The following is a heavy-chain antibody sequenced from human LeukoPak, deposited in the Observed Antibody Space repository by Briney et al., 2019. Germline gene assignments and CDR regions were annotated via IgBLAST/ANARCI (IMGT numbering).Heavy chain of an antibody. J-gene: IGHJ4*02. CDR1: GFTFSSYA. D-gene: IGHD1-14*01. CDR3: ANNPPEARSFDY. Sequence: GGSLRLSCAACGFTFSSYAMSWVRQAPGKGLEWVSAISGSGGSTYYADSVKGRFTISRDNSKNTLYLQMNSLRAEDTAVYYCANNPPEARSFDYWGQGTLVTVSS. V-gene: IGHV3-23*01. CDR2: ISGSGGST.